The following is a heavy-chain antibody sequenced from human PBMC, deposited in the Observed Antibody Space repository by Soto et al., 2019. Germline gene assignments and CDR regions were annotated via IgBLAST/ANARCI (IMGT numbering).Heavy chain of an antibody. J-gene: IGHJ6*02. CDR3: ARSRDYGSGSYTDYYYDGMDV. V-gene: IGHV4-31*03. CDR2: IYYSGST. CDR1: GGSISSGGYY. Sequence: SETLSLTCTVSGGSISSGGYYWSWIRQHPGKGLEWIGYIYYSGSTYYNPSLKSRVTISVDTSKNQFSLKLSSVTAADTAVYYCARSRDYGSGSYTDYYYDGMDVWGQGTPVTVSS. D-gene: IGHD3-10*01.